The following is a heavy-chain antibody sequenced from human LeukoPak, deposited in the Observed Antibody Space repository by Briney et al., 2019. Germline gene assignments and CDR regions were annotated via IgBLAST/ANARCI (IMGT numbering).Heavy chain of an antibody. D-gene: IGHD1-26*01. CDR1: GDSISSHY. J-gene: IGHJ4*02. CDR2: IYYSGST. Sequence: SETLSLTCTVSGDSISSHYWSWIRQPPGKGLEWIGYIYYSGSTNYNPSLKSRVTISVDTSKNQFSLKLSSVTAADTAVYYCARDRGGSYVDYWGQGTLVTVSS. CDR3: ARDRGGSYVDY. V-gene: IGHV4-59*11.